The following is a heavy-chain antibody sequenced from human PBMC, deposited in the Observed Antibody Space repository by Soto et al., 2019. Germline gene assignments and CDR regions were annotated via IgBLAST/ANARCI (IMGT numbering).Heavy chain of an antibody. Sequence: SETLSLTCTVSGGSISRGDYYWSWIRQPPGKGLEWIGYTYYSGSTYYNPSLKSRVTISVDTSKNQFSLKLSSVTAADTAVYYCARDLTGTTLSWGQGPMMTVYS. D-gene: IGHD1-7*01. J-gene: IGHJ4*02. V-gene: IGHV4-30-4*01. CDR2: TYYSGST. CDR3: ARDLTGTTLS. CDR1: GGSISRGDYY.